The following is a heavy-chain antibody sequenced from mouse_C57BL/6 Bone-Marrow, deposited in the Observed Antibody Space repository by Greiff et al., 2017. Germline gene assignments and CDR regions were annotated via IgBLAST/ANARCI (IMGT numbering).Heavy chain of an antibody. J-gene: IGHJ2*01. Sequence: VQLQQSGPELVKPGASVKISCKASGYSFTGYYMNWVKQSPEKSLEWIGEINPSTGGTTYNQKFKAKATLTVDKSSSTAYMQLKSLTSEDSAVYYCARAGDGYYVDYFDYWGQGTTLTGSS. CDR3: ARAGDGYYVDYFDY. V-gene: IGHV1-42*01. CDR1: GYSFTGYY. D-gene: IGHD2-3*01. CDR2: INPSTGGT.